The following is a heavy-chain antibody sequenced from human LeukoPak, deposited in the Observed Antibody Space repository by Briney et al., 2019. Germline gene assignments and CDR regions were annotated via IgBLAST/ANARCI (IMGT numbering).Heavy chain of an antibody. J-gene: IGHJ4*02. V-gene: IGHV3-15*01. CDR2: IKSKSDGGTT. CDR1: GLIVSDAW. Sequence: PGGSLRLSCAASGLIVSDAWMSWVRQAPGKGLEWVGRIKSKSDGGTTDYVESVRGRFTISRDESKNTLYLQMNSLKTEDTAVYYCTGPPDWGQGTLVTVSS. CDR3: TGPPD.